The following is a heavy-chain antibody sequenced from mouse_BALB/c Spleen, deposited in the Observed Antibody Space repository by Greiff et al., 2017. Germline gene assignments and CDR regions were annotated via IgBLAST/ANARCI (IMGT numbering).Heavy chain of an antibody. Sequence: QVQLKQPGADLVKPGASVKLSCKASGYTFTSYYMYWVKQRPGQGLEWIGGINPSNGGTNFNEKFKSKATLTVDKSSSTAYMQLSSLTSEDSAVYYCTRGCTTATRDYFDYWGQGTTLTVSS. J-gene: IGHJ2*01. CDR3: TRGCTTATRDYFDY. D-gene: IGHD1-2*01. V-gene: IGHV1S81*02. CDR1: GYTFTSYY. CDR2: INPSNGGT.